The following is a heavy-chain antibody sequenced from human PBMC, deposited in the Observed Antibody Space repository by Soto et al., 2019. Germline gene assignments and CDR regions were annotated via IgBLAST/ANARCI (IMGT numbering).Heavy chain of an antibody. V-gene: IGHV3-23*01. CDR1: GFTFSSYA. J-gene: IGHJ4*02. Sequence: GGSLRLSCAASGFTFSSYAMSWFRQAPGKGLEWVSAISGSGGSTYYADSVKGRFTISRDNSKNTLYLQMNSLRAEDTAVYYCAKTQGGYYDSSRYFDYWGQGTLVTVS. CDR2: ISGSGGST. CDR3: AKTQGGYYDSSRYFDY. D-gene: IGHD3-22*01.